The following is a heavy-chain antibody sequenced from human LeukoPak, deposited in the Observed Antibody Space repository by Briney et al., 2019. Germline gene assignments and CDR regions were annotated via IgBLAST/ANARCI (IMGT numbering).Heavy chain of an antibody. CDR3: ARVKPPTTVTLRDAFDI. V-gene: IGHV1-18*01. D-gene: IGHD4-17*01. CDR1: GYTFTSYG. CDR2: ISAYNGNT. J-gene: IGHJ3*02. Sequence: ASVKVSCKASGYTFTSYGISWVRQAPGQGLEWMGWISAYNGNTNSAQTLQGRVTMTTDTSTSTAYMDLRSLRSDDTAVYYCARVKPPTTVTLRDAFDIWGQGTMVTVSS.